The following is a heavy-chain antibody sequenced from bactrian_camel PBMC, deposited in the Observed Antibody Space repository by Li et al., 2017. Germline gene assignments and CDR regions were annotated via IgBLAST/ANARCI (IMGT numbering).Heavy chain of an antibody. CDR2: IDSDDDA. J-gene: IGHJ4*01. V-gene: IGHV3S53*01. CDR3: AADRMACLRPSVQLAAYNF. CDR1: ADAYTYRYH. Sequence: HVQLVESGGGSVQPGGSLRLTCSGSADAYTYRYHMGWFRQAPGKEREAVAVIDSDDDATYADFVKGRFAISRDDAKNTLYLRMDNLEPEDTALYTCAADRMACLRPSVQLAAYNFWGQGTQVTVS.